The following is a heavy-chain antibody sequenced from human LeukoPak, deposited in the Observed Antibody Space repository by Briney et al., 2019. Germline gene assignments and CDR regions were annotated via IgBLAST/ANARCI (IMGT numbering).Heavy chain of an antibody. V-gene: IGHV3-11*01. CDR3: ARQVERDAFDI. CDR2: ISSSGSTI. J-gene: IGHJ3*02. D-gene: IGHD5-24*01. CDR1: GFTFSDYY. Sequence: GGSLRLSCAASGFTFSDYYMSWIRQAPGKGLEWVSYISSSGSTIYYADSVKGRFTISRDNAKNSLYLQMNSLGAEDTAVYYCARQVERDAFDIWGQGTMVTVSS.